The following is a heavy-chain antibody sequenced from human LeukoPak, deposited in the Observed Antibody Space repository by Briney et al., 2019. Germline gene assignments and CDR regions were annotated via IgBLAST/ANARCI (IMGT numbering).Heavy chain of an antibody. Sequence: SETLSLTCAVYGGSFSGYYWSWIRQPPGKGLEWIGEINHSGSTNYNPSLKSRVTISVDTSKNQLSLKLSSVTAADTAVYYCAREFNSSSWYVDYWGQGTLVTVSS. CDR1: GGSFSGYY. J-gene: IGHJ4*02. CDR2: INHSGST. CDR3: AREFNSSSWYVDY. D-gene: IGHD6-13*01. V-gene: IGHV4-34*01.